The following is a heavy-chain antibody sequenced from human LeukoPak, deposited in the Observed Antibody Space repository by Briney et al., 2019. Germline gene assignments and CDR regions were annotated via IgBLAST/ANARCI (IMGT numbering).Heavy chain of an antibody. CDR2: ISWNSGSI. CDR1: GFTFDDYA. Sequence: GGSLRLSCAASGFTFDDYAMHWVRQAPGKGLEWVSGISWNSGSIGYADSVKGRFTISRDNAKNSLYLQMNSLRAEDTAVYYCARDHAPYYDILTGYYICNWFDPWGQGTLVTVSS. V-gene: IGHV3-9*01. CDR3: ARDHAPYYDILTGYYICNWFDP. J-gene: IGHJ5*02. D-gene: IGHD3-9*01.